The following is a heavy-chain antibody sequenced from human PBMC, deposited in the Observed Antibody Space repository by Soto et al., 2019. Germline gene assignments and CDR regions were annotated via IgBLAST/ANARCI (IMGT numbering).Heavy chain of an antibody. V-gene: IGHV1-2*04. D-gene: IGHD5-12*01. CDR2: INPHSGRT. Sequence: QVQLVQSGAEVKKPGASVKVSCKASGYAFSEYYIHWMRQAPGQGLEWMGWINPHSGRTKSAQKFQGWFPMARDTSIRTVYMELSTLRSDDTAVYYCARESGGATATLDYYYFYMDVWGKGTTVTVSS. CDR3: ARESGGATATLDYYYFYMDV. CDR1: GYAFSEYY. J-gene: IGHJ6*03.